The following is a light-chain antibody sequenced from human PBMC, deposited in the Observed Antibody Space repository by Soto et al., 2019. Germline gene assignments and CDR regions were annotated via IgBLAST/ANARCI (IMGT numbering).Light chain of an antibody. CDR1: TGAVTSGYY. CDR3: LLYYGAYYV. J-gene: IGLJ1*01. V-gene: IGLV7-43*01. Sequence: QTVVTQEPSLTVSPGGTVTLTCASSTGAVTSGYYPNWFQQKPGQAPRALIYSISNKHSWTPARFSGSLLGGKAALTLSGVQPEDEAEYYCLLYYGAYYVFGTGTKLTVL. CDR2: SIS.